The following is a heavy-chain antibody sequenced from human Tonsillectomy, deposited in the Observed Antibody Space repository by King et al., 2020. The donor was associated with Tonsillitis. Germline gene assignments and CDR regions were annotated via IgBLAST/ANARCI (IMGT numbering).Heavy chain of an antibody. CDR1: GFTFNSYG. Sequence: VQLVESGGGVVQPGRSLRLSCAASGFTFNSYGMPWVRQAPGKGLEWVALISYDGGKKKYADFVKGRFTISRDNSKNTLYLQMNSLRAEDTAVYYCAKDTQYYDFWSGPQESWFDPWGQGTLVTVSS. V-gene: IGHV3-30*18. J-gene: IGHJ5*02. CDR3: AKDTQYYDFWSGPQESWFDP. D-gene: IGHD3-3*01. CDR2: ISYDGGKK.